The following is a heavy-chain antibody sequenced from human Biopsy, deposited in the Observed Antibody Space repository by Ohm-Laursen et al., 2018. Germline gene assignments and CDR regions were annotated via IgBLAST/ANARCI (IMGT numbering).Heavy chain of an antibody. CDR3: ARLAGDPSY. J-gene: IGHJ4*02. CDR2: IYYTGHT. D-gene: IGHD7-27*01. V-gene: IGHV4-59*01. Sequence: GTLSLTCPVSGGSIKSYYWNWIRQSPGKGLEWIGFIYYTGHTNYNPSLKSRATISVDTSKNQFSLKVISVTAADTAVYYCARLAGDPSYWGQGILVTVSS. CDR1: GGSIKSYY.